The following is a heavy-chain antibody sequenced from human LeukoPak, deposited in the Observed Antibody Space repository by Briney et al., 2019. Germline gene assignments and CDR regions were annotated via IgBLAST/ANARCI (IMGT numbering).Heavy chain of an antibody. CDR3: ARGRIAAAGTGGSTWFDY. Sequence: SETLSLTCAVYGGSFSGYYWSWIRQPPGKGLEWIGEINHSGSTNSNPSLKSRVTISVDTSKNQFSLKLSSVTAADTAVYYCARGRIAAAGTGGSTWFDYWGQGTLVTVSS. V-gene: IGHV4-34*01. J-gene: IGHJ4*02. CDR1: GGSFSGYY. D-gene: IGHD6-13*01. CDR2: INHSGST.